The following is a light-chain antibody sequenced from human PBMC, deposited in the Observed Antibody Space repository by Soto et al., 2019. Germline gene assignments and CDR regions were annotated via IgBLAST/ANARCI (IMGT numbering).Light chain of an antibody. J-gene: IGKJ4*01. V-gene: IGKV1-5*03. CDR2: KAS. Sequence: DIQMTQSPSTLSASVRDRVIIPCRASRNISRWLAWYQQKPGKAPKLLIYKASALESGVPSRFSGSGSGTDFTLPISSLQPDDFATYYCQQYESYSPLTFGGGTKVEIK. CDR1: RNISRW. CDR3: QQYESYSPLT.